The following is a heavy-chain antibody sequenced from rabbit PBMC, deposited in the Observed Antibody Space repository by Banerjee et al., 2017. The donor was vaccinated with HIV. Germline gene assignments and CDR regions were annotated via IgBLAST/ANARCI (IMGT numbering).Heavy chain of an antibody. D-gene: IGHD7-1*01. CDR3: ARDRDGDAGYGSLAL. V-gene: IGHV1S43*01. J-gene: IGHJ4*01. CDR1: GFTLSSYW. Sequence: QEQLVESGGGLVQPEGSLTLTCKASGFTLSSYWMWWVRQAPGKGLEWIACIYSSNGDKWYASWVNGRFTISRSTSLNTVDLKMTSLTVADTATYFCARDRDGDAGYGSLALWGPGTLVTVS. CDR2: IYSSNGDK.